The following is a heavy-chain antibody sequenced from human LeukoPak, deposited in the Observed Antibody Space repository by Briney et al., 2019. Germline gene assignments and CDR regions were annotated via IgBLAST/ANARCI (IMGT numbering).Heavy chain of an antibody. V-gene: IGHV1-46*01. CDR1: GYTFTSYY. D-gene: IGHD3-22*01. CDR3: AREIGMDSSGSPAPRYFDY. J-gene: IGHJ4*02. CDR2: INPSGGST. Sequence: ASVKVSCKASGYTFTSYYMHWVRQAPGQGLEWMGIINPSGGSTSYAQKFQGRVTMTRDTSTSTVYMELSSLRSEDTAVYYCAREIGMDSSGSPAPRYFDYWGQGTLVTVSS.